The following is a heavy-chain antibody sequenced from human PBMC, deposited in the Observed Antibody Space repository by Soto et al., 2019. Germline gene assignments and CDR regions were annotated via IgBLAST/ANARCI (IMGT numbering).Heavy chain of an antibody. CDR2: ISGSGGST. Sequence: EVPLLESGGGLVQPGGSLRLSCAASGFTFSSYAMSWVRQAPGKGLEWVSAISGSGGSTYYADSVKGRFTISRDNSKNTLYLQMNSLRAEDTAVYYCAKGARKGYGDYRFWYFDLWGRGTLVTVSS. D-gene: IGHD4-17*01. CDR3: AKGARKGYGDYRFWYFDL. V-gene: IGHV3-23*01. J-gene: IGHJ2*01. CDR1: GFTFSSYA.